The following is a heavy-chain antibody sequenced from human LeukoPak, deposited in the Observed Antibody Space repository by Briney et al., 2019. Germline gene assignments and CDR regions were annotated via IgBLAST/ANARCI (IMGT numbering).Heavy chain of an antibody. D-gene: IGHD2-2*01. CDR1: GGSISSGGYY. CDR3: ARDPSVLVPAAPTYYYYYGMDV. J-gene: IGHJ6*02. CDR2: IYYSGST. V-gene: IGHV4-31*03. Sequence: PSETLSLTCTVSGGSISSGGYYWSWIRQHPGKGLEWIGYIYYSGSTYYNPSLKSRVTISVDTSKNQFSLKLSSVPAPATAVYYAARDPSVLVPAAPTYYYYYGMDVWGQGTTVTVSS.